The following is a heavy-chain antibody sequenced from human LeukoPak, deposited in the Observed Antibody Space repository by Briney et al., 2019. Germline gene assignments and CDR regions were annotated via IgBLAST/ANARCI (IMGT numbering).Heavy chain of an antibody. CDR2: IYTSGST. J-gene: IGHJ3*02. D-gene: IGHD2-2*02. V-gene: IGHV4-4*09. CDR1: GGSISSYY. CDR3: ARHKHCSSTSCYTFTPTDAFDI. Sequence: PSETLSLTCTVSGGSISSYYWSWMRQPPGKGREWSGYIYTSGSTNYNPSLKSRVTISVDASKNQFSLKLTSVNAADTAVYYWARHKHCSSTSCYTFTPTDAFDIWGQGTMVTVSS.